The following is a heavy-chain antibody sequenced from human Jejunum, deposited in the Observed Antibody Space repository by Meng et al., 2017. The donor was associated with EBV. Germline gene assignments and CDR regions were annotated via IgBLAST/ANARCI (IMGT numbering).Heavy chain of an antibody. Sequence: QVQLQESGPRLEKPAGTLSLHCVVSGGSISDNDWWSWVRQPPGKGLEWLGEIYHGGGTNYNPSLESRVTISVDKSKNQFSLKLNSVTVADTAVYYCAGNGYYALEYWGPGILVTVSS. V-gene: IGHV4-4*02. CDR1: GGSISDNDW. CDR3: AGNGYYALEY. CDR2: IYHGGGT. J-gene: IGHJ4*02. D-gene: IGHD3-22*01.